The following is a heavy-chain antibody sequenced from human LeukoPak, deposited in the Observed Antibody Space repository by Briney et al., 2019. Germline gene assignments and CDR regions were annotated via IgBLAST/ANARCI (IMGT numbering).Heavy chain of an antibody. Sequence: GGSLRLSCAASGFTFSSYAMSWVRQAPGKGLEWVSAISGSGGSTYYADSVRGRFTISRDNSKNTLYLQMNSLGAEDTAVYYCAKGPLAVGVDYWGQGTLVTVSS. V-gene: IGHV3-23*01. CDR1: GFTFSSYA. CDR3: AKGPLAVGVDY. J-gene: IGHJ4*02. CDR2: ISGSGGST. D-gene: IGHD6-19*01.